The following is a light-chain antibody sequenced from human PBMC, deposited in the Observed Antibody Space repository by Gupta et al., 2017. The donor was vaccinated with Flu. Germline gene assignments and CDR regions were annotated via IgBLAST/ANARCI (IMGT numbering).Light chain of an antibody. CDR2: AVK. Sequence: QSALTQPASVSGSPGQSIPISCTATSSEVGDYAYVSWYPQTPGQAPKLILYAVKNRPSGISDRVSGSKSGKPASLPISGLQAEDEAHYFCSSYTRIDTVVFGGGTKLTVL. V-gene: IGLV2-14*01. CDR3: SSYTRIDTVV. CDR1: SSEVGDYAY. J-gene: IGLJ3*02.